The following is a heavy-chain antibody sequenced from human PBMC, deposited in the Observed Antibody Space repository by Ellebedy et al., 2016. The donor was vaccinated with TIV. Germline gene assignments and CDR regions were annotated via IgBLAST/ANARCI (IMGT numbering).Heavy chain of an antibody. Sequence: PGGSLRLSCAASGFKFGDYYMYWVRQAPGKGLEWVSGISKNSGSVGYADPVKGRFTISRDNAKNSLYLQMNSLRAEDTAVYYCARDISGSYYADYWGQGTPVTVSS. CDR1: GFKFGDYY. V-gene: IGHV3-9*01. D-gene: IGHD1-26*01. CDR2: ISKNSGSV. J-gene: IGHJ4*02. CDR3: ARDISGSYYADY.